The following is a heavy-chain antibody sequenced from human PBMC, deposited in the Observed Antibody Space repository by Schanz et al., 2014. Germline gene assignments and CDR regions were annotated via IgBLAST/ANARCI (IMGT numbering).Heavy chain of an antibody. CDR2: ISSTSSTI. D-gene: IGHD5-12*01. CDR3: AKDGVEAVATV. J-gene: IGHJ4*02. V-gene: IGHV3-48*02. CDR1: GFTFSNFA. Sequence: VQLVESGGGVVQPGRSLRLSCAASGFTFSNFAIHWVRQAPGKGPEWLSYISSTSSTIYYADSVRGRFTISRDNAKNSLYLQMHSLRDEDTAVYYCAKDGVEAVATVWGQGILVTVSS.